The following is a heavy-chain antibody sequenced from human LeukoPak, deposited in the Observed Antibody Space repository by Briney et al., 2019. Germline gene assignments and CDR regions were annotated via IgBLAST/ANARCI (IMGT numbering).Heavy chain of an antibody. CDR3: AKDSHPFSSGWSTADYYFDY. J-gene: IGHJ4*02. CDR1: GFTFSSYA. CDR2: ISGSGGST. D-gene: IGHD6-19*01. V-gene: IGHV3-23*01. Sequence: QPGGSLRLSCAVSGFTFSSYAMSWVRQAPGKGLEWVSAISGSGGSTYYADSVKGRFTISRDNSKNTLYLQMNSLRAEDTAVYYCAKDSHPFSSGWSTADYYFDYWGQGTLVTVSS.